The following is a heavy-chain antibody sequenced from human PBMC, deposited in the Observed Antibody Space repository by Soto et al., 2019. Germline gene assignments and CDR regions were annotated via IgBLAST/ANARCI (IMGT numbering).Heavy chain of an antibody. D-gene: IGHD2-15*01. J-gene: IGHJ6*02. CDR2: ISYDGSNK. CDR1: GFTFSSYG. CDR3: AKGVGYGMDV. Sequence: QVQLVESGGGVVQPGRSLRLSCAASGFTFSSYGMHWVRQAPGKGLEWVAVISYDGSNKYYAVSVKGRFTISRDNSKNTLYLQMNSLRAEDTAVYYCAKGVGYGMDVWGQGTTVTVSS. V-gene: IGHV3-30*18.